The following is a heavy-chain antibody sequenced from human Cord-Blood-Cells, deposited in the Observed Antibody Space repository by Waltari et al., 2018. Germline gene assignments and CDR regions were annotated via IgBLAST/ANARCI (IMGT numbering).Heavy chain of an antibody. D-gene: IGHD2-2*01. J-gene: IGHJ4*02. V-gene: IGHV3-15*01. CDR1: GFTFSNAW. Sequence: EVQLVESGGGLVKPGGSLRLSCAASGFTFSNAWMSWVRPAPGKGLEWVGRIKSKTDGGTTDYAAPVKGRFTISRDDSKNTLYLQMNSLKTEDTAVYYCTTDFSIPAATRSRMDYWGQGTLVTVSS. CDR3: TTDFSIPAATRSRMDY. CDR2: IKSKTDGGTT.